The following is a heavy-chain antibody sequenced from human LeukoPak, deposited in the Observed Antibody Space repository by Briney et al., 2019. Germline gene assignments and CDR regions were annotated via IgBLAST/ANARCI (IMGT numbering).Heavy chain of an antibody. D-gene: IGHD3-3*01. CDR1: GYTFTSYD. J-gene: IGHJ4*02. V-gene: IGHV1-8*03. CDR2: MNPNSGNT. CDR3: ARGEDDFWSGSPPHFDY. Sequence: GASVKVSCKASGYTFTSYDINWVRQATGQGLEWMGWMNPNSGNTGYAQKFQGRVTITRNTSISTAYMELSSLRSEDTAVYYCARGEDDFWSGSPPHFDYWGQGTLVTVSS.